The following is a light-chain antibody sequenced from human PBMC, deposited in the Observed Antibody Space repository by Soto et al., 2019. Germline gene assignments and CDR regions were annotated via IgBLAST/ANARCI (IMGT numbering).Light chain of an antibody. CDR2: GAS. Sequence: EIVLTQSPGTLSLSPGERATLSCRASQSVSSSYLAWYQQQPGQAPRLLIYGASSRATGIPDGFSGRGSGTEFTLTISRLEPEDFSVYYCQQYGSSPGPFGQGTKVEIK. J-gene: IGKJ1*01. CDR1: QSVSSSY. CDR3: QQYGSSPGP. V-gene: IGKV3-20*01.